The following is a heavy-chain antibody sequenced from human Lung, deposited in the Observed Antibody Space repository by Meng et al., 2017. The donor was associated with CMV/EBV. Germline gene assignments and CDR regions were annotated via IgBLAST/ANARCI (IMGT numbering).Heavy chain of an antibody. J-gene: IGHJ5*02. V-gene: IGHV3-7*01. CDR1: SFSFTISW. CDR3: ARGLSMVGIAGSWCDP. Sequence: SSFSFTISWMNWVRQAPGKGLEWVANINPDGSVKQYVDSVKGRFSVSRDNAKNSLYLQMNSLRAEDMAVYYCARGLSMVGIAGSWCDPWGQGTLVTVSS. CDR2: INPDGSVK. D-gene: IGHD1-26*01.